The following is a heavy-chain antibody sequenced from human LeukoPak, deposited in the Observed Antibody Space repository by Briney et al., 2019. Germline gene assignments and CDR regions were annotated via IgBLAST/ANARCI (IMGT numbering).Heavy chain of an antibody. CDR2: IWYDGSKK. J-gene: IGHJ6*02. V-gene: IGHV3-33*01. D-gene: IGHD3-3*01. CDR1: GFTFSSYA. Sequence: GRSLRLSCEASGFTFSSYAMHWVRQAPGKGLEWMAVIWYDGSKKYYADSVKGRFTISRDNSKNTLYLQMNSLRAEDTAVYYCARDDALRFLEWLSHGMDVWGQGTTVTVSS. CDR3: ARDDALRFLEWLSHGMDV.